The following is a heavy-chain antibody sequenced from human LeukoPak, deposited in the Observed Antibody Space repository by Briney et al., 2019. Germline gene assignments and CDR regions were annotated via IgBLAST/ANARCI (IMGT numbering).Heavy chain of an antibody. Sequence: SETLSLTCTVSSGSISNSSYYWGWIRQPPGKGLEWIGSIYYSGSTYYNPSLKSRVSISKDASKNQFSLKVSSVTAADTAVYYCARIKKVDTSIDYWGQGTLVTVSS. CDR3: ARIKKVDTSIDY. J-gene: IGHJ4*02. CDR1: SGSISNSSYY. CDR2: IYYSGST. D-gene: IGHD5-18*01. V-gene: IGHV4-39*01.